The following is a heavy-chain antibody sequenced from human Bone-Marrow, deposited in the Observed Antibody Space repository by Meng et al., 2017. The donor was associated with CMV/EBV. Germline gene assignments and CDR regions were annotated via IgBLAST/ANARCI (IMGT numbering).Heavy chain of an antibody. J-gene: IGHJ3*02. D-gene: IGHD4-23*01. CDR2: IYYSGST. CDR1: GGSVSSGSCY. CDR3: ASRWSNSGSAFEI. V-gene: IGHV4-61*01. Sequence: SETLSLTCTVSGGSVSSGSCYWSWIRQPPGKGLEWIGYIYYSGSTNYNPSLKSRVTISLDTSKNQFSLKLSSVTAADTAVYYCASRWSNSGSAFEIWGQGTMVTVSS.